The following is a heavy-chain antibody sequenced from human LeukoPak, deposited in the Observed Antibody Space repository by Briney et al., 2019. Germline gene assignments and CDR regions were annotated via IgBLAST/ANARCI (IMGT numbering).Heavy chain of an antibody. CDR2: SSSSGTSI. J-gene: IGHJ6*03. D-gene: IGHD1-20*01. V-gene: IGHV3-48*03. CDR3: ARDSPITGSFYYYMDV. Sequence: GGSLRLSCTASGFTFSSYEMNWVRQAPGKGLEWLSYSSSSGTSIYYADSVKGRFTVSRDNTKNSLYLQMNSLGAEDTAVYYCARDSPITGSFYYYMDVWGKGTTVTVSS. CDR1: GFTFSSYE.